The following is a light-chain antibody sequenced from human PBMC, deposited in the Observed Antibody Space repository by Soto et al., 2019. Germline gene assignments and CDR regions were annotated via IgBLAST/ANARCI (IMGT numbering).Light chain of an antibody. CDR2: GAS. V-gene: IGKV3-15*01. CDR1: QSVSSSY. Sequence: IVLTQSPGTLSLSPGERATLSCRASQSVSSSYLAWYQQKPGQAPRLLISGASTRAAGISARFSGSGSGTEFTLTISSLQSEDFAVYYCQQYNNWPCFGQGTRLEIK. J-gene: IGKJ5*01. CDR3: QQYNNWPC.